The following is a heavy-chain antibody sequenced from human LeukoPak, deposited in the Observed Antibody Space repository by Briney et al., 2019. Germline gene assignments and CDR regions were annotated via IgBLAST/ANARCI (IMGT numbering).Heavy chain of an antibody. Sequence: KPSETLSLTCAVYGGSFSGYYWSWIRQPPGKGLEWIGEINHSGSTNYNPSLKSRVTISVDTSKNQFSLKLSSVTAADTAVYYCARAGSSSWYVWFDPWGQGTLVTVSS. CDR1: GGSFSGYY. D-gene: IGHD6-13*01. CDR2: INHSGST. J-gene: IGHJ5*02. CDR3: ARAGSSSWYVWFDP. V-gene: IGHV4-34*01.